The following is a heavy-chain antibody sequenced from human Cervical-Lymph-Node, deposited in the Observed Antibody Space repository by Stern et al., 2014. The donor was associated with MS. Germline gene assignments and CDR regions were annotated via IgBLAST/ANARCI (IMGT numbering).Heavy chain of an antibody. D-gene: IGHD5-24*01. J-gene: IGHJ3*02. CDR1: GFTFGRYA. Sequence: QVQLVESGGGVVQPGRSLRLSCAASGFTFGRYAMHWIHQAPGKGIEWGAVISYDGSNKYYADSVKGRFTISRDNSKNTLYLQMNSLRAEDTAVYYCARRRDGYNLGFDAFDIWGQGTMGTFSS. CDR2: ISYDGSNK. V-gene: IGHV3-30*01. CDR3: ARRRDGYNLGFDAFDI.